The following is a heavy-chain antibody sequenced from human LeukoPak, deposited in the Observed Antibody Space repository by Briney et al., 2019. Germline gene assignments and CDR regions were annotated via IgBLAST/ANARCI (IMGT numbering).Heavy chain of an antibody. CDR1: GYTFTGYY. CDR3: ARVLRYFDWSYYFDY. V-gene: IGHV1-2*06. D-gene: IGHD3-9*01. J-gene: IGHJ4*02. Sequence: ASVKVSCKVSGYTFTGYYLHWLRQAPGQGLEWMGRINPDSGGTNYAQKFQGRVTMTRDTSISTAYMELSRLRSDDTAVYYCARVLRYFDWSYYFDYWGQGTLVTVSS. CDR2: INPDSGGT.